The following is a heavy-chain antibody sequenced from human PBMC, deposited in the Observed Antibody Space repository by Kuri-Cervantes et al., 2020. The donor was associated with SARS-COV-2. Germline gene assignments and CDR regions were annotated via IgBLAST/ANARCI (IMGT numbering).Heavy chain of an antibody. CDR3: ARYDILTGYYDY. CDR1: GFTFSNYW. D-gene: IGHD3-9*01. J-gene: IGHJ4*02. CDR2: IKQDGSEK. Sequence: GESLKISCAASGFTFSNYWMSWVRQAPGKGLEWVANIKQDGSEKHYVDSVKGRFTISRDNAKNSLSMQMNSLRAGDTAVYYCARYDILTGYYDYWGQGTLVTVSS. V-gene: IGHV3-7*01.